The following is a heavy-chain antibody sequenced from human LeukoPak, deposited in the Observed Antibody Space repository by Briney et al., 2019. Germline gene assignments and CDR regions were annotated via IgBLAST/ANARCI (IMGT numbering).Heavy chain of an antibody. CDR3: ARECFSSICPYNNMDV. V-gene: IGHV4-4*07. CDR1: GGSISSSY. CDR2: IHSSGST. D-gene: IGHD2-2*01. J-gene: IGHJ6*02. Sequence: SETLSLTCTVSGGSISSSYWTWIRQPAGKGLEWIGRIHSSGSTNYNPSLKSRLTMSVDTSRNQFSLKLNSVTAADTAVYYCARECFSSICPYNNMDVWGQGTTVTVSS.